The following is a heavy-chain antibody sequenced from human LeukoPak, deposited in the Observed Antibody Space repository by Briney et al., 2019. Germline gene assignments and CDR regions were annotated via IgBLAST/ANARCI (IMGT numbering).Heavy chain of an antibody. CDR1: GFTFRIFG. CDR2: IDARSGIT. D-gene: IGHD3-3*01. V-gene: IGHV3-48*04. Sequence: GGSLRLSCAASGFTFRIFGLNWVRQAPGKGPEWASYIDARSGITYYADSVQGRFTISRDDARESVFLQMDGLRVDDTAVYYCARTYDFGRGPPGDAFDNWGPGTWVIVSS. J-gene: IGHJ3*02. CDR3: ARTYDFGRGPPGDAFDN.